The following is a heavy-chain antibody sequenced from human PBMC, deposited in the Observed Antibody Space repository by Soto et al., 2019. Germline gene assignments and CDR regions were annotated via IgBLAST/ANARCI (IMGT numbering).Heavy chain of an antibody. CDR3: ARAMTTNNWFDP. Sequence: SVPLRLRNTVSGGSSSSGGYYWSWIRQHPGKGLEWIGYIYYSGNTYYNPSLKSRVTISVDTSKNQFSLKLISVTAADTAVYYCARAMTTNNWFDPWGQGTLVTVSS. J-gene: IGHJ5*02. V-gene: IGHV4-31*03. CDR2: IYYSGNT. CDR1: GGSSSSGGYY. D-gene: IGHD4-17*01.